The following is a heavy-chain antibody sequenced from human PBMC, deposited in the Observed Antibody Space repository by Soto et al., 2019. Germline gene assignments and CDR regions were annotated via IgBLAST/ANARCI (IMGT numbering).Heavy chain of an antibody. CDR2: ISDSGDST. D-gene: IGHD4-4*01. Sequence: PVGSLRLSCATSGFTFSSYAMTWVSQAPGKGLEWVSAISDSGDSTYYADSVKGRFTISRDNSKNTLYLQMNSLTAEDTAVYYCASRDYSNFDSDFWGQGTLVTVSS. CDR3: ASRDYSNFDSDF. V-gene: IGHV3-23*01. CDR1: GFTFSSYA. J-gene: IGHJ4*02.